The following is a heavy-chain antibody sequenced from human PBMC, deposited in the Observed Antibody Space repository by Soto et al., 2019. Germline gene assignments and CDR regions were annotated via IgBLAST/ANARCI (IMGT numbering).Heavy chain of an antibody. CDR2: ISYDGSNK. Sequence: SGGGVVQPGRSLRLSCAASGLTFSSYGMHWVRQAPGKGLEWVAVISYDGSNKYYADSVKGRFTISRDNSKNTLYLQMNSLRAEDTAVYYCAKTSYYGDYVYYYGMDVWGQGTTVTVSS. D-gene: IGHD4-17*01. J-gene: IGHJ6*02. CDR1: GLTFSSYG. V-gene: IGHV3-30*18. CDR3: AKTSYYGDYVYYYGMDV.